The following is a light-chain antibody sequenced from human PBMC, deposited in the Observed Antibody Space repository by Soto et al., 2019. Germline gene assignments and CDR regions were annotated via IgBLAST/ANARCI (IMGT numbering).Light chain of an antibody. CDR2: EVS. CDR3: CSYAGSSTFDVV. J-gene: IGLJ2*01. CDR1: SSDVGSYNL. V-gene: IGLV2-23*02. Sequence: QSVLTQPASVSGSPGQPITISCTGTSSDVGSYNLVSWYQQHPGKAPKLMIYEVSKRPSGVSNRFSGSKSGDTASLTISGLQAEDEADYYCCSYAGSSTFDVVFGGGTKVTVL.